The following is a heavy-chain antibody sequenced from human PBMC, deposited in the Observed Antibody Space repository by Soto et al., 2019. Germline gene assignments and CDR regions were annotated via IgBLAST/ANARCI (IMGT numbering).Heavy chain of an antibody. Sequence: EVQLVESGGGLVQPGRSLRLSCAASGFTFDAYAMQWVSHAPGQSPEWVSGITWNSGSRGYAESVKGRFTISRDTAKNTLYLHINGLGIEDTALYYWANSKGDLEILQTPVSPCWG. J-gene: IGHJ6*01. V-gene: IGHV3-9*01. CDR3: ANSKGDLEILQTPVSPC. CDR1: GFTFDAYA. D-gene: IGHD4-17*01. CDR2: ITWNSGSR.